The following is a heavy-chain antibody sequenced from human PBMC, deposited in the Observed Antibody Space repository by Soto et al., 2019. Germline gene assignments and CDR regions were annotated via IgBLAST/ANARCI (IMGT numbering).Heavy chain of an antibody. D-gene: IGHD5-12*01. J-gene: IGHJ4*02. CDR3: ARDPEVATIDQHFDC. CDR1: GYTFTSYA. CDR2: ISAYNGNT. Sequence: SVKVSCKASGYTFTSYAMHWVRQAPGQGLEWMGWISAYNGNTNYAQKLQGRVTMTTDTSTSTAYMDLRSLRSDDTAVYYCARDPEVATIDQHFDCWGQGTLVTVSS. V-gene: IGHV1-18*01.